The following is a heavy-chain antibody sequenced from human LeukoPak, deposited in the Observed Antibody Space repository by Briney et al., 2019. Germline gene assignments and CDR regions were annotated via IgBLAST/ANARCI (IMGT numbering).Heavy chain of an antibody. CDR1: GFTFSSYW. V-gene: IGHV3-7*01. CDR2: IKQDGSEK. Sequence: GGSLRLSCAASGFTFSSYWMSRVRQAPGKGLEWVANIKQDGSEKYYVDSVKGRFTISRDNAKNSLYLQMNSLRAEDTAVYYCARDFSTYYYDSSGYKHFDYWGQGTLVTVSS. D-gene: IGHD3-22*01. J-gene: IGHJ4*02. CDR3: ARDFSTYYYDSSGYKHFDY.